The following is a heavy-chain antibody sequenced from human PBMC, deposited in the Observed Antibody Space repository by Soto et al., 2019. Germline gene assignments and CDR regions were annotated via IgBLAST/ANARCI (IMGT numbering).Heavy chain of an antibody. J-gene: IGHJ6*02. CDR3: ANVLSSIYGQQSRGRPGMDV. V-gene: IGHV3-23*01. CDR2: VSDSGSNK. CDR1: GCNFSNHG. D-gene: IGHD1-26*01. Sequence: GRPHRHSYGAVGCNFSNHGMRRVRKAPGKGLAWVSDVSDSGSNKYYADSVKGRFTISRDNSKNTLYLQMNSLRAEDTAVYYCANVLSSIYGQQSRGRPGMDVWGQGTTVTVSS.